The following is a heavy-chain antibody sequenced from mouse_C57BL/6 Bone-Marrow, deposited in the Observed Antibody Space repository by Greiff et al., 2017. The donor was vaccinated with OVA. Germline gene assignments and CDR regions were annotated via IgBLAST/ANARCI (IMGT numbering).Heavy chain of an antibody. D-gene: IGHD1-1*01. V-gene: IGHV1-64*01. CDR2: IHPNSGST. Sequence: QVQLQQPGAELVKPGASVKLSCKASGYTFTSYWMHWVKQRPGQGLEWIGMIHPNSGSTNYNEKFKSKATLTVDKSSSTAYMQLSSLTSEDSAVYYCARRRNGSSYDWYFDVWGTGTTVTVSS. J-gene: IGHJ1*03. CDR1: GYTFTSYW. CDR3: ARRRNGSSYDWYFDV.